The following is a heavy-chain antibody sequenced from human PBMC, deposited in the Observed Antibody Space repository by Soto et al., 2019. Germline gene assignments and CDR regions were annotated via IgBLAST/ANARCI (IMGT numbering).Heavy chain of an antibody. CDR3: AGFTVLRIAAVGSSNHDY. CDR1: GYTFTSYG. Sequence: QVQLVQSGAEVKKPGASVKVSCKASGYTFTSYGISWVRQAPGQGLEWMGWISAYNGNTNYAQKLQGRVTMTTDTSTSTAYMELRSLRSDDTAVYYCAGFTVLRIAAVGSSNHDYWGQGTLVTVSS. D-gene: IGHD6-13*01. CDR2: ISAYNGNT. V-gene: IGHV1-18*01. J-gene: IGHJ4*02.